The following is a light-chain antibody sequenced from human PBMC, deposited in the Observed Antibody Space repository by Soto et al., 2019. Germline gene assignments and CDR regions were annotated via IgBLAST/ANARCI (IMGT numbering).Light chain of an antibody. CDR2: DVS. CDR3: QQYGSSGT. CDR1: QSISDT. V-gene: IGKV3-20*01. Sequence: ILMTQSPSTLSVSPGGRATLSCRASQSISDTLIWYQQKPGQSPRVLIYDVSNRATGIPTRFSGSGSGTDFTLTISRLEPEDFAVYYCQQYGSSGTFGQGTKVDI. J-gene: IGKJ1*01.